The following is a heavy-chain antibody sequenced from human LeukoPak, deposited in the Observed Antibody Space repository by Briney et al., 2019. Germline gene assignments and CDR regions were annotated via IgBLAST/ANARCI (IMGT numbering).Heavy chain of an antibody. Sequence: PAGGSLRLSCAASGFDFSSNWMHWVRHAPGQGLVWVSRIKGDGISTNYADSVKGRFTISRDNSKNTLYLQMNSLRAEDTAVYYCGKDVLSGDYFDSWGQGTLVTVSS. CDR3: GKDVLSGDYFDS. V-gene: IGHV3-74*01. CDR2: IKGDGIST. CDR1: GFDFSSNW. D-gene: IGHD2-8*02. J-gene: IGHJ4*02.